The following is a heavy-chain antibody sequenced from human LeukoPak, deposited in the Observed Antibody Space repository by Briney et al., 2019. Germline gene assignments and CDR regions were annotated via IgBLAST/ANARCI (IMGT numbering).Heavy chain of an antibody. CDR1: GGSIRSSSYN. V-gene: IGHV4-39*01. D-gene: IGHD3-22*01. CDR2: IHHSGST. CDR3: ARQKKEVYYYDGSSYYYFDY. Sequence: SETLSLTCTVSGGSIRSSSYNWGWIRQPPGKGLEWIGGIHHSGSTYYKSSLKSRVPQSEDTSKIQCFLKMSSVTAADTAVYYCARQKKEVYYYDGSSYYYFDYWGQGTLVTVSS. J-gene: IGHJ4*02.